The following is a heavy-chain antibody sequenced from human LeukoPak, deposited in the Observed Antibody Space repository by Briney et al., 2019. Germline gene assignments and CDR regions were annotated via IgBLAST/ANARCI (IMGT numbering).Heavy chain of an antibody. J-gene: IGHJ6*03. D-gene: IGHD4-17*01. Sequence: SETLSLTCAVYGGSFSGYYWSWIRQPPGKGLEWIGEINHSGSTNYNPSLKSRVTISVDTSKNQFSLELSSVTAADTAVYYCARFSVNPNYYYYMDVWGKGTTVTVSS. CDR3: ARFSVNPNYYYYMDV. V-gene: IGHV4-34*01. CDR2: INHSGST. CDR1: GGSFSGYY.